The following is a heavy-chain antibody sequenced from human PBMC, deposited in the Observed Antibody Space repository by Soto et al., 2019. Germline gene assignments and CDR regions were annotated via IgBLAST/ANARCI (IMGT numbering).Heavy chain of an antibody. V-gene: IGHV1-69*12. J-gene: IGHJ6*02. CDR1: GGTFSSYA. D-gene: IGHD3-10*01. Sequence: QVQLVQSGAEVKKPGSSVKVSCKASGGTFSSYAISWVRQAPGQGLEWMGGIIPIFGTANYAQKFQGRVTITADESTSTAYMALTSLRSEDTAVYYCARDRSPSGGMDVWGQGITVTVSS. CDR2: IIPIFGTA. CDR3: ARDRSPSGGMDV.